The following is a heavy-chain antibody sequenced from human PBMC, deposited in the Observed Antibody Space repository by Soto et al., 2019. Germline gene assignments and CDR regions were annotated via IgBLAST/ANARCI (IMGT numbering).Heavy chain of an antibody. V-gene: IGHV5-10-1*01. CDR3: VRQLDDSETVPNFQYYFDS. D-gene: IGHD5-18*01. Sequence: PGESLKISCKGSGYSFAGYWIAWVRQKPGKGLEWMGRIDPSDSQTYYSPSFRGHVTISVTKSITTVFLQWSSLRASDTAMYYCVRQLDDSETVPNFQYYFDSWGQGTPVTVSS. J-gene: IGHJ4*02. CDR2: IDPSDSQT. CDR1: GYSFAGYW.